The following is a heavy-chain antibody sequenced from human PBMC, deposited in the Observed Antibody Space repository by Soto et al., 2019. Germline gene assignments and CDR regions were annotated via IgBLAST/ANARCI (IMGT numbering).Heavy chain of an antibody. D-gene: IGHD2-2*02. V-gene: IGHV3-23*01. Sequence: EVQLLESGGGLVQPGGSLRLSCAASGFTFSTYAMDWVRQAPGKGLEWVSAISDSGGDTYYADSVKGRFTISRDNSKNTLYLQMSSLRAEDTAIYYCAKRCYTSASGDCWGQGTLVIVSS. CDR1: GFTFSTYA. CDR3: AKRCYTSASGDC. J-gene: IGHJ4*02. CDR2: ISDSGGDT.